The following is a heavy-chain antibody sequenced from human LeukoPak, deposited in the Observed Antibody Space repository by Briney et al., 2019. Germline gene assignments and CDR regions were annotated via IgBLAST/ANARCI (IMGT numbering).Heavy chain of an antibody. V-gene: IGHV3-23*01. CDR1: GFTFGSYA. J-gene: IGHJ3*02. CDR3: ASSGPYSSGWYAFDI. Sequence: GGSLRLSCAASGFTFGSYAMSWVRQAPGEGLEWVSANSGRGGSTYYADSVKGRSTISRDNSKNTLYLQMNTLRAEDTAVYYCASSGPYSSGWYAFDIWGQGTMVTVSS. D-gene: IGHD6-19*01. CDR2: NSGRGGST.